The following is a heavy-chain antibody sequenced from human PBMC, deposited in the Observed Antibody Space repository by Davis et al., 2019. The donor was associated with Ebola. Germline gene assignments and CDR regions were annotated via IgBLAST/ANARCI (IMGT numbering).Heavy chain of an antibody. CDR1: GGSFSGYY. V-gene: IGHV4-34*01. CDR2: INDSGNT. D-gene: IGHD6-19*01. Sequence: SETPSLTCAVYGGSFSGYYWSWIRQPPGKGLEWIGEINDSGNTNYNPSLKSRVTISVDTSKNQFSLKLSSVTAADTAVYYCARTTRASGWFLDYLGQGALITVSS. J-gene: IGHJ4*02. CDR3: ARTTRASGWFLDY.